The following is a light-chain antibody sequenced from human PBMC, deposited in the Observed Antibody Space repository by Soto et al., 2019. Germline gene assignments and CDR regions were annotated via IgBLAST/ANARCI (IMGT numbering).Light chain of an antibody. J-gene: IGKJ4*01. V-gene: IGKV3-15*01. Sequence: EIVMTQSPATLSLSPGERATLSCRASQSVSSNLAWYQQKPGQAPRLLIYGASTRATGIPTRFSGSGSGTEFTFTISSLQSEDFAIYYCQQYINWPLTFGGGTKVEIK. CDR1: QSVSSN. CDR2: GAS. CDR3: QQYINWPLT.